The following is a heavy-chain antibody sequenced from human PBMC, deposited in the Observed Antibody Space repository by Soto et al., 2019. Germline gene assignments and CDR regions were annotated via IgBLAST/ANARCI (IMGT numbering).Heavy chain of an antibody. CDR1: GGSFSGYY. CDR3: ARALGYSYGYPFDY. V-gene: IGHV4-34*01. D-gene: IGHD5-18*01. Sequence: SETLSLTCAVYGGSFSGYYWSWIRQPPGKGLEWIGEINHSGSTNYNPSLKSRVTISVDTSKNQFSLKLSSVTAADTTVYYCARALGYSYGYPFDYWGQGTLVTVSS. CDR2: INHSGST. J-gene: IGHJ4*02.